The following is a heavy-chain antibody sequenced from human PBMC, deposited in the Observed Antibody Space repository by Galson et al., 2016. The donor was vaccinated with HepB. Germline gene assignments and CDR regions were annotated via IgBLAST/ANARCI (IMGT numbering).Heavy chain of an antibody. J-gene: IGHJ6*02. CDR3: AKDAAYDFWSGHEGNYRMDV. CDR1: GLTFSNYG. D-gene: IGHD3/OR15-3a*01. Sequence: SLRLSCAGSGLTFSNYGIHWVRQAPGKGLEWVAVISYDGSNKYYADFLKGRFIISRENSKNTPYLQMNSLRADDTAVYYCAKDAAYDFWSGHEGNYRMDVWGQGTTVTVSS. V-gene: IGHV3-30*18. CDR2: ISYDGSNK.